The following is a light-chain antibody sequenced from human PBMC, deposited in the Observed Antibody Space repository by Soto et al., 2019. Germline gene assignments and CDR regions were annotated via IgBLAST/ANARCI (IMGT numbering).Light chain of an antibody. CDR1: QSVSSCY. CDR2: GAS. V-gene: IGKV3-20*01. Sequence: EIVLTQSPGTLSLSPGERATLSCRASQSVSSCYLAWYQQKPGQAPRLLIYGASSRATGIPDRCIGSGSGTDVTLTITRLEPEDFAVYYCQQYGSSPPITFGQGTRLEIK. CDR3: QQYGSSPPIT. J-gene: IGKJ5*01.